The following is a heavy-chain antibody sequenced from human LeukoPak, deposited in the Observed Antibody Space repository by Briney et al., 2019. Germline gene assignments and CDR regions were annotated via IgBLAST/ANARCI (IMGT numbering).Heavy chain of an antibody. Sequence: GGSLRLSCAASGFTFSSYAMSWVRQAPGKGLEWVANIKQDGSEKYYVDSVKGRFTISRDNAKNTLYLQMNSLRAEDTALYYCAKDTGYYYDSSNYLGYWGQGTLVTVSS. D-gene: IGHD3-22*01. J-gene: IGHJ4*02. CDR3: AKDTGYYYDSSNYLGY. CDR1: GFTFSSYA. CDR2: IKQDGSEK. V-gene: IGHV3-7*03.